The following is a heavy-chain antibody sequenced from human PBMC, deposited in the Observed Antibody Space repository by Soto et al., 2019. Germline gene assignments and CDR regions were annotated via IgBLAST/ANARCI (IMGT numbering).Heavy chain of an antibody. Sequence: GPSVKVSCKAAGYTFTSYGISWVRQAPGQGLECMGWISAYNGNTNYAQKFQGRVTMTTETSTNTAYMELSSLRSEDTAVYYCARGNNDFWSGYYYFDYYYGMDVWGQGTTVTVSS. D-gene: IGHD3-3*01. CDR3: ARGNNDFWSGYYYFDYYYGMDV. V-gene: IGHV1-18*01. CDR2: ISAYNGNT. J-gene: IGHJ6*02. CDR1: GYTFTSYG.